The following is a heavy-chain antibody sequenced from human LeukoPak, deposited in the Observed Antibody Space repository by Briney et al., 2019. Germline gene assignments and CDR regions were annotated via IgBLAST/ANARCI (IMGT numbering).Heavy chain of an antibody. CDR2: ISSSSSYI. CDR3: ATTDLYGSGSYYGDY. CDR1: GFTFSSYA. D-gene: IGHD3-10*01. V-gene: IGHV3-21*01. Sequence: GGSLRLSCAASGFTFSSYAMHWVRQAPGKGLEWVSSISSSSSYIYYADSVKGRFTISRDNAKNSLYLQMNSLRAEDTAVYYCATTDLYGSGSYYGDYWGQGTLVTVSS. J-gene: IGHJ4*02.